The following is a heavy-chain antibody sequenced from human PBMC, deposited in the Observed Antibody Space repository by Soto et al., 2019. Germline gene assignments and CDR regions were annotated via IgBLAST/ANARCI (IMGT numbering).Heavy chain of an antibody. V-gene: IGHV1-18*01. Sequence: ASVKVSCKASGYTFTDYGISGVRQAPGQGLEWMGWISGYNGNTNYAQTFQGRVTMTTDTSTSTVHMEVRSLRSDDTAVYYCAREGVAPYYYYGMDVWGQGTPVTVS. CDR2: ISGYNGNT. CDR3: AREGVAPYYYYGMDV. CDR1: GYTFTDYG. D-gene: IGHD5-12*01. J-gene: IGHJ6*02.